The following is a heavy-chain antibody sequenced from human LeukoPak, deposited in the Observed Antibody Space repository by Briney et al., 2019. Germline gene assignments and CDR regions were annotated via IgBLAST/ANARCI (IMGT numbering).Heavy chain of an antibody. CDR2: ISAYNGNT. Sequence: GASVKVSCKASGYTFTSYGISWVRQAPGQGLEWMGWISAYNGNTNYAQKLQGRVTMTTDTSTSTAYMELRSLRSDDTAVYYCARVPWYCSSTSCSGGRFDPWGQGTLVTVSS. J-gene: IGHJ5*02. D-gene: IGHD2-2*01. CDR3: ARVPWYCSSTSCSGGRFDP. V-gene: IGHV1-18*01. CDR1: GYTFTSYG.